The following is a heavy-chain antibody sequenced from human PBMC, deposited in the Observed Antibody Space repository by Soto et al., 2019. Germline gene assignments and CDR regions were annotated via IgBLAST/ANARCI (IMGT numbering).Heavy chain of an antibody. J-gene: IGHJ5*02. Sequence: SVKVSCKASGGTFSSYAISWVRQAPGQGLEWMGGIIPIFGTANYAQKFQGRVTITADESTSTAYMELSSLRSEDTAVYYCARQLAANYYDSSGYYYPWGQGTLVTVSS. V-gene: IGHV1-69*13. D-gene: IGHD3-22*01. CDR3: ARQLAANYYDSSGYYYP. CDR2: IIPIFGTA. CDR1: GGTFSSYA.